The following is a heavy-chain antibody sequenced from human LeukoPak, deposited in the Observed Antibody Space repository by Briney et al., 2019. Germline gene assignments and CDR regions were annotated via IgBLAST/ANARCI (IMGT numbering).Heavy chain of an antibody. D-gene: IGHD6-6*01. J-gene: IGHJ6*03. Sequence: PGTSLRLSCEASGFTFSTFPMHWVRQTPDKRLDWLAVISHDGRDIYYADSVKGRFTISRDNSKNTLYLQMNSLSPEDTAVVYCARVGRVSIYPSYMDVWGKGTTVIVSS. V-gene: IGHV3-30*04. CDR3: ARVGRVSIYPSYMDV. CDR1: GFTFSTFP. CDR2: ISHDGRDI.